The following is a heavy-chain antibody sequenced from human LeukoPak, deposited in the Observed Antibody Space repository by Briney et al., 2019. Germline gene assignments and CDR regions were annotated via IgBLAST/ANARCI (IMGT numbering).Heavy chain of an antibody. D-gene: IGHD5-18*01. CDR1: GFTFDDYA. V-gene: IGHV3-43D*03. Sequence: PGGSLRLSCAASGFTFDDYAMHWVRQAPGKGLEWVSLITWDGGGTYYADSVKGRFTISRDNSKNSLYLQMNSLRAEDTAVYYCARDAGQLWENNYYYYYMDVWGKGTTVTVSS. J-gene: IGHJ6*03. CDR3: ARDAGQLWENNYYYYYMDV. CDR2: ITWDGGGT.